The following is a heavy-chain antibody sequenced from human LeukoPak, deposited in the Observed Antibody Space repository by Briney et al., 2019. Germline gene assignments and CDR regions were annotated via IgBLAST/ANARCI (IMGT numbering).Heavy chain of an antibody. CDR1: GFTFSNYW. J-gene: IGHJ4*02. CDR3: AREFSGSTSRHFDY. V-gene: IGHV3-74*01. CDR2: INTDGNIT. Sequence: GGSLRLSCAASGFTFSNYWMHWVRQAPGKGPVWVSRINTDGNITTYADSVKGRFSISRDNAKNALYLQMNSLRAEDTAMFYCAREFSGSTSRHFDYWGQGTLVTVSS. D-gene: IGHD2-2*01.